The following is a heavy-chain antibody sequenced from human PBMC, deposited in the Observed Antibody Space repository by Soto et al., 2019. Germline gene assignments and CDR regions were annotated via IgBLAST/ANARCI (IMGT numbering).Heavy chain of an antibody. Sequence: GGSLRLSCAPSGFTFSSYAMHWVRQAPGKGLEWVAVISYEGSNKYYPGHVKGRFTISRDNSKKPLYLQMNSLRAEDTAVYYCARAAAMPLYYYYGMDVWGQGTTVTVSS. D-gene: IGHD2-2*01. J-gene: IGHJ6*02. CDR1: GFTFSSYA. CDR3: ARAAAMPLYYYYGMDV. V-gene: IGHV3-30-3*01. CDR2: ISYEGSNK.